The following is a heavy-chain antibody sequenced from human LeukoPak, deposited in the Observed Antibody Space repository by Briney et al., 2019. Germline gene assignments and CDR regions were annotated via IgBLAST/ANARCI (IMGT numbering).Heavy chain of an antibody. CDR1: GYTRTELS. CDR3: ATMIFRVGENYFDY. Sequence: ASVKVSCKVSGYTRTELSMHWVRQAPGKGLEWMGGFDPEDGETIYAQKFQGRVTMTEDTSTDTAYMELSSLRSEDTAVYYRATMIFRVGENYFDYWGQGTLVTVSS. V-gene: IGHV1-24*01. D-gene: IGHD3-16*01. CDR2: FDPEDGET. J-gene: IGHJ4*02.